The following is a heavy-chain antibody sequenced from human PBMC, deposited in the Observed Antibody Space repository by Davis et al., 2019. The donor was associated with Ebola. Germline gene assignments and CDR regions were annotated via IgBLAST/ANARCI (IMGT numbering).Heavy chain of an antibody. V-gene: IGHV1-69*13. Sequence: SSVQVPCMPSGGTVTIHGLSWVRQATGQGLEWMGVIIPIFGTANYAQKFQGRVTITADESTSPAYMELSSLRSEDTAVYYCARGPTDPSGGWGQGTLVTVSS. CDR3: ARGPTDPSGG. D-gene: IGHD3-16*01. CDR2: IIPIFGTA. J-gene: IGHJ4*02. CDR1: GGTVTIHG.